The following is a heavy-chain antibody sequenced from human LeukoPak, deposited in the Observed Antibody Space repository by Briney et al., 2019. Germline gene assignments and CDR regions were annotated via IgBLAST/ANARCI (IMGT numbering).Heavy chain of an antibody. CDR2: ISGSGGST. Sequence: GGSLRLSCAASGFTFSSYAMSWVRQAPGKGLEWVSAISGSGGSTYYADSVKGRFTISRDNSKNTLYLQMNSLRAEDTAVYYCANYCSSTSRLGLVYWGQGTLVTVSS. CDR3: ANYCSSTSRLGLVY. D-gene: IGHD2-2*01. CDR1: GFTFSSYA. V-gene: IGHV3-23*01. J-gene: IGHJ4*02.